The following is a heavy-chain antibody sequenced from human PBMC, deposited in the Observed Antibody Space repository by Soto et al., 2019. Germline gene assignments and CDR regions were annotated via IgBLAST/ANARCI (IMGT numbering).Heavy chain of an antibody. J-gene: IGHJ5*02. V-gene: IGHV3-7*01. CDR2: IKQDGSEK. D-gene: IGHD3-10*01. CDR1: GFTFSSYW. Sequence: GGSLRLSCAASGFTFSSYWMSWVRQAPGKGLEWVANIKQDGSEKYYVDSVKGRFTISRDNAKNSLYLQMNSLRAEDTAVYYCARDPLETGEEAMDWFDPWGQGTLVTVSS. CDR3: ARDPLETGEEAMDWFDP.